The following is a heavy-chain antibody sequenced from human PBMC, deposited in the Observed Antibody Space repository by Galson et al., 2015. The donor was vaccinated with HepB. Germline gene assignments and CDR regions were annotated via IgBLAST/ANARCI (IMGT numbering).Heavy chain of an antibody. D-gene: IGHD2-21*02. V-gene: IGHV1-69*13. Sequence: SVKVSCKASGGTFSSYAISWVRQAPGQGLEWMGGIIPIFGTANYAQKFQGRVTITADESTSTAYMELSSLRSEDTAVYYCARQNCGGDCYSTLAVGWFDPWGQGTLVTVSS. CDR2: IIPIFGTA. J-gene: IGHJ5*02. CDR1: GGTFSSYA. CDR3: ARQNCGGDCYSTLAVGWFDP.